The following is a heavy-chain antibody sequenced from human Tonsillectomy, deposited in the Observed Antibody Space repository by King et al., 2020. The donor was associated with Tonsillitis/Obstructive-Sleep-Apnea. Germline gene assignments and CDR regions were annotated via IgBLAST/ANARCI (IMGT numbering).Heavy chain of an antibody. CDR2: IYYSGST. CDR1: GGSISSSSYY. J-gene: IGHJ6*02. V-gene: IGHV4-39*01. Sequence: QLQESGPGLVKTSETMSLTCTVSGGSISSSSYYWGWIRQPPGKGLEWIGSIYYSGSTYYNQSLKSRVTIYVDTYKNQFSRKLSSVTAADTAVYYCARLDWRVYYMDYYYGMDVWGQGTTVTVSS. D-gene: IGHD3-3*01. CDR3: ARLDWRVYYMDYYYGMDV.